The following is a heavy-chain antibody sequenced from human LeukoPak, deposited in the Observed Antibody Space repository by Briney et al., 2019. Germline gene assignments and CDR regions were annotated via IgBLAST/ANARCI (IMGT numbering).Heavy chain of an antibody. CDR1: GGSISSSSYY. V-gene: IGHV4-39*01. Sequence: SETLSLTCTVSGGSISSSSYYWGWIRQPPGKGLEWIGSIYYGGSTYYNPSLKSRVTISVDTSKNQFSLKLSSVTAADTAVYYCARHFGGDIVVVPAAPPGTDYFDYWGQGTLVTVSS. CDR3: ARHFGGDIVVVPAAPPGTDYFDY. D-gene: IGHD2-2*01. J-gene: IGHJ4*02. CDR2: IYYGGST.